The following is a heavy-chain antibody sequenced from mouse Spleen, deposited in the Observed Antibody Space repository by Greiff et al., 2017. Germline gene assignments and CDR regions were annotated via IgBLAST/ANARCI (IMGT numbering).Heavy chain of an antibody. D-gene: IGHD3-2*02. V-gene: IGHV1-81*01. J-gene: IGHJ3*01. CDR1: GYTFTSYG. Sequence: QVQLQQSGAELARPGASVQLSCKASGYTFTSYGISWVKQRTGQGLEWIGEIYPRSGNTYYNEKFKGKATLTADKSSSTAYMELRSLTSEDSAVYFCAPARAAQATGFAYWGQGTLVTVSA. CDR3: APARAAQATGFAY. CDR2: IYPRSGNT.